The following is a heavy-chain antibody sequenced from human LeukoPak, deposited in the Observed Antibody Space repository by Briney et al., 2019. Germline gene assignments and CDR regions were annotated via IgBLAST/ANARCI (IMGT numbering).Heavy chain of an antibody. CDR1: GFTFSTYG. J-gene: IGHJ6*02. CDR2: ISTNGGIT. CDR3: ARVANITTFGMDV. D-gene: IGHD3-9*01. Sequence: GGSLRLSCSASGFTFSTYGMHWVRQGPGKGLEQVAAISTNGGITVYADSVKGRFTISRDNSKNTLYLQMNALRAEDTAVYYCARVANITTFGMDVWGQGTTVTVSS. V-gene: IGHV3-64*04.